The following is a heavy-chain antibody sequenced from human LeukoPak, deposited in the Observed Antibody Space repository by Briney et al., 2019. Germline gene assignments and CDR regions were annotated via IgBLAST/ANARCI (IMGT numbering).Heavy chain of an antibody. CDR2: MNPNSGNT. V-gene: IGHV1-8*01. CDR3: ARVPQITMVRGVIMGY. Sequence: ASVKVSCKASGYTFTSYGINWVRQATGQGLEWMGWMNPNSGNTGYAQKFQGRVTMTRNTSISTAYMELSSLRSEDTAVYYCARVPQITMVRGVIMGYWGQGTLVTVSS. CDR1: GYTFTSYG. D-gene: IGHD3-10*01. J-gene: IGHJ4*02.